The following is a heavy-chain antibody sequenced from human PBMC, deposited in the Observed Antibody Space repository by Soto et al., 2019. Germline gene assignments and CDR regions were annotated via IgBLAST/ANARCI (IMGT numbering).Heavy chain of an antibody. CDR1: GFTFSSYG. CDR3: ARARPIYSSSWYALDY. J-gene: IGHJ4*02. Sequence: PGGSLRLSCAASGFTFSSYGMHWVRQAPGKGLEWVAVIWYDGSNKYYADSVKGRFTISRDNSKNTLYLQMNSLRAEDTAVYYCARARPIYSSSWYALDYWGQGTLVTVSS. D-gene: IGHD6-13*01. CDR2: IWYDGSNK. V-gene: IGHV3-33*01.